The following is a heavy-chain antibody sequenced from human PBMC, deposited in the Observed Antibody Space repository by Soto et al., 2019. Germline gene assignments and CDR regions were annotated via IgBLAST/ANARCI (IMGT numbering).Heavy chain of an antibody. CDR2: ISGYNGNA. CDR3: ARDHPGITRGDV. D-gene: IGHD1-20*01. J-gene: IGHJ6*02. V-gene: IGHV1-18*01. Sequence: QVQLVQSGGEVKKPGASVKVSCKASGYTFTSYGISWVRQAPGQGLEWMGWISGYNGNANYAQNVQGRVTMTTDQSTSTAYMEVRSLRSDDTAVYYCARDHPGITRGDVWGQGTTVTVSS. CDR1: GYTFTSYG.